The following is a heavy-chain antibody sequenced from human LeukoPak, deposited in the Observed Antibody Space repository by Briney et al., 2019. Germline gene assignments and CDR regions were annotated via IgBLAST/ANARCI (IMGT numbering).Heavy chain of an antibody. Sequence: PSETLSLTCTVSGGSISSYYWSWIRQPPGKGLEWIGYIYYSGSTNYNPSLKSRVTISVDTSKNQFSLKLSSVTAADTAVYYCARRIWSGLLDYWGQGTLVTVSS. V-gene: IGHV4-59*01. CDR1: GGSISSYY. D-gene: IGHD3-3*01. J-gene: IGHJ4*02. CDR2: IYYSGST. CDR3: ARRIWSGLLDY.